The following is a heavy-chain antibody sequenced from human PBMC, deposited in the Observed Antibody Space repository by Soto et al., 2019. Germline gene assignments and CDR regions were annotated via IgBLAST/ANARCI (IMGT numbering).Heavy chain of an antibody. CDR3: ARDSQYVFGGRCSPDFYGMAV. V-gene: IGHV4-59*01. CDR1: GGSISPDY. J-gene: IGHJ6*02. CDR2: IYYTGST. D-gene: IGHD2-15*01. Sequence: SATLSLTTTVPGGSISPDYWTWLRQPLESGLEWIGYIYYTGSTKYNPSLKSRVTISVDTSKGQFSLTLSSVTAADTAVYYCARDSQYVFGGRCSPDFYGMAVWAQRPTVIVS.